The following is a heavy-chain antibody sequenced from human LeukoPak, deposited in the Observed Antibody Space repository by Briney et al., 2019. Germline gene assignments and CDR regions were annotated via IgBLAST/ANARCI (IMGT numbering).Heavy chain of an antibody. J-gene: IGHJ4*02. Sequence: GGSLRLSCAASGFIFSRFNMNWVRQAPGKGLEWVSYISSSSRTTYYADSVKGRFTISRDNAKNSLFLQMNSLRDEDTAVYYCARGGWELSYWGQGTLVTVSS. CDR3: ARGGWELSY. D-gene: IGHD1-26*01. CDR1: GFIFSRFN. CDR2: ISSSSRTT. V-gene: IGHV3-48*02.